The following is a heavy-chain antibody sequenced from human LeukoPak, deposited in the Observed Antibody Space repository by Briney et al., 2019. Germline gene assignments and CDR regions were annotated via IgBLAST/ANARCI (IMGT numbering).Heavy chain of an antibody. CDR3: AKSKVVPGAIPNWFDP. J-gene: IGHJ5*02. CDR1: GFTFSSYA. CDR2: ISGSGGST. D-gene: IGHD2-2*02. V-gene: IGHV3-23*01. Sequence: GGSLTLSCAASGFTFSSYAMSWVRQAPGKGLEWVSAISGSGGSTYYADSVKGRFTISRDNSKNTLYLQMNSLRAEDTAVYYCAKSKVVPGAIPNWFDPWGQGTLVTVSS.